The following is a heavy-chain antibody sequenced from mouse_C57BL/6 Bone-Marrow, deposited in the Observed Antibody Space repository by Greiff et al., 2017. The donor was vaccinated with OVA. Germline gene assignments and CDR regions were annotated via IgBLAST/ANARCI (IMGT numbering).Heavy chain of an antibody. CDR1: GYTFTSYW. D-gene: IGHD2-4*01. CDR3: ARSYDYGFAY. CDR2: IDPSDSYT. V-gene: IGHV1-59*01. J-gene: IGHJ3*01. Sequence: QVHVKQPGAELVRPGTSVKLSCKASGYTFTSYWMHWVKQRPGQGLEWIGVIDPSDSYTNYNQKFKGKATLTVDTSSSTAYMQLSSLTSEDSAVYYCARSYDYGFAYWGQGTLVTVSA.